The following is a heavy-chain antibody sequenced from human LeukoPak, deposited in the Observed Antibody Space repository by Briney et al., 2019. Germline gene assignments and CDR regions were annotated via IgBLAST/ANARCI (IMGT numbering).Heavy chain of an antibody. D-gene: IGHD3-3*01. CDR2: TSGSGVNS. CDR3: ARGGLWKGLGWFDP. J-gene: IGHJ5*02. CDR1: GFTLRSYD. Sequence: GGSLRLSCAASGFTLRSYDMSWVRQAPGKGLEWVAATSGSGVNSYYADSVRGRFTISRDNSQNTLYLQMNSLRAEDTAVYYCARGGLWKGLGWFDPWGQGTLVTVSS. V-gene: IGHV3-23*01.